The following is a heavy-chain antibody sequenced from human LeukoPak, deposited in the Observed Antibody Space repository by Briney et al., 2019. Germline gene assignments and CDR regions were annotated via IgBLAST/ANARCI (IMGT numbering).Heavy chain of an antibody. J-gene: IGHJ3*02. CDR3: AREVTASSFDI. Sequence: PGGSLRLSCAASGFTFSSYPMSWVRQAPGRGLEWVGNINQDGSQNSSVDSVKGRFTISRDNAKNSLYLQMNSLGAEDTALYYCAREVTASSFDILGQGTMVTVSS. D-gene: IGHD2-21*02. CDR2: INQDGSQN. CDR1: GFTFSSYP. V-gene: IGHV3-7*01.